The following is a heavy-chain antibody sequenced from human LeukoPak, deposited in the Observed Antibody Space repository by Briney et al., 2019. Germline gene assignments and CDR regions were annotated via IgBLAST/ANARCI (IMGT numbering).Heavy chain of an antibody. D-gene: IGHD1-26*01. Sequence: PGGSLRLSCAASGFTFDDYGMSWVRQAPGKGLEWVSGINWNGGSTGYADSVKGRFTISRDNAKNSLYLQMNSLRAEDTALYHCERVRSGSYRYYFDYWGQGTLVTVSS. V-gene: IGHV3-20*01. CDR2: INWNGGST. J-gene: IGHJ4*02. CDR3: ERVRSGSYRYYFDY. CDR1: GFTFDDYG.